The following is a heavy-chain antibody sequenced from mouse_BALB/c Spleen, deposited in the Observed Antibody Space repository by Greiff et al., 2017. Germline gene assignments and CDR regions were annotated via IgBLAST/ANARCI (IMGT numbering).Heavy chain of an antibody. CDR3: ARGGDYYGSSYWFAY. CDR2: IWAGGST. Sequence: VQLQQSGPGLVAPSQSLSITCTVSGFSLTSYGVHWVRQPPGKGLEWLGVIWAGGSTNYNSALMSRLSISKDNSKSQVFLKMNSLQTDDTAMYYCARGGDYYGSSYWFAYWGQGTLVTVSA. J-gene: IGHJ3*01. V-gene: IGHV2-9*02. D-gene: IGHD1-1*01. CDR1: GFSLTSYG.